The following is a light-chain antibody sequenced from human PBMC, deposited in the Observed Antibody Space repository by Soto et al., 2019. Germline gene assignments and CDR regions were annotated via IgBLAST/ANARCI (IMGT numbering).Light chain of an antibody. J-gene: IGKJ1*01. Sequence: EIVFTQSPGTLSLSPGERATLSFRASQSVSYYLAWYQQKPGQAPRLLIYDASSRATGVPDRFSGSGSGTDFTLTISRLEPEDFAVYYCQQYGRSPTTFGQGTKVDIK. V-gene: IGKV3-20*01. CDR3: QQYGRSPTT. CDR1: QSVSYY. CDR2: DAS.